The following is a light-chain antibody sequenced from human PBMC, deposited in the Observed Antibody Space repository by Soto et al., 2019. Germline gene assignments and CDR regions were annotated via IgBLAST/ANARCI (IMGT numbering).Light chain of an antibody. CDR2: SDN. Sequence: QSVLTQPPSASATPGQRVTISCSGSNFNIGSNSVNWYQHLPGTSPKLLIHSDNQRPSGVPDRFSGSKSGTSAALAISGHQSEDEADYYCAAWDDRLRGFVFGTGTKV. J-gene: IGLJ1*01. CDR3: AAWDDRLRGFV. V-gene: IGLV1-44*01. CDR1: NFNIGSNS.